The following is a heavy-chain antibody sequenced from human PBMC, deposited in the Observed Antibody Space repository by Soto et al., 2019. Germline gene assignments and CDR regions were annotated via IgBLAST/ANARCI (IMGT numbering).Heavy chain of an antibody. CDR2: ISSSSSTI. CDR1: GFTFSSYS. CDR3: ARDGSPVAVAGTWEDYYYGMDV. Sequence: GGSLRLSCAASGFTFSSYSMNWVRQAPGKGLEWVSYISSSSSTIYYADSVKGRFTISRDNAKNSLYLQMNSLRDGDTAVYYCARDGSPVAVAGTWEDYYYGMDVWGQGTTVTVSS. D-gene: IGHD6-19*01. J-gene: IGHJ6*02. V-gene: IGHV3-48*02.